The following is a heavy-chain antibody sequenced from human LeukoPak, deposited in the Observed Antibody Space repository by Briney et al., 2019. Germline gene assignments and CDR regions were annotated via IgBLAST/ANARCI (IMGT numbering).Heavy chain of an antibody. CDR3: ARGGGRLRHFDPNWLDP. CDR1: RHIFTGYY. Sequence: ASVKVSCKVSRHIFTGYYMHWVRQAPGQGLEWMGWINPNSGGTNYAQKFQGRFTLTSDASSNTIYMELSSLRSDDTAVYYCARGGGRLRHFDPNWLDPWGQGTLVTVSS. J-gene: IGHJ5*02. D-gene: IGHD3-9*01. V-gene: IGHV1-2*02. CDR2: INPNSGGT.